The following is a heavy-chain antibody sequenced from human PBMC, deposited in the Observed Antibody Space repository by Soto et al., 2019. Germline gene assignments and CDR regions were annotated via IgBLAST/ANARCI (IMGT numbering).Heavy chain of an antibody. Sequence: GGSLRLSCAASGFTFSSYWMYWVRQAPGKGLVLVSSIDSGGSSTNYADSVKGRFSISRDNAKNTLYLQMSSLRAEDTGVYYCARDNWNSYWGQGTRVTV. CDR3: ARDNWNSY. V-gene: IGHV3-74*01. J-gene: IGHJ4*02. CDR1: GFTFSSYW. D-gene: IGHD1-1*01. CDR2: IDSGGSST.